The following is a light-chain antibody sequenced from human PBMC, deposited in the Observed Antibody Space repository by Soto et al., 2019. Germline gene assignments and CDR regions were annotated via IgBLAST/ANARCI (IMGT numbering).Light chain of an antibody. CDR1: SSDVGSYNL. CDR2: EGT. V-gene: IGLV2-23*01. Sequence: QSALTQPASVSGSPGQSITISCTGTSSDVGSYNLVSWYQQHPGKAPKLIIYEGTKRPSGVSNRFSGSKSGNTASLTISGLQAEDEADYYCCSYAGSNTWVFGGGTMLTVL. CDR3: CSYAGSNTWV. J-gene: IGLJ3*02.